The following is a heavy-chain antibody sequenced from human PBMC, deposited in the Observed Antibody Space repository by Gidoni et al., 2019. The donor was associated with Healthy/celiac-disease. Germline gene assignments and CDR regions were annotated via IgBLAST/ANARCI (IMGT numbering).Heavy chain of an antibody. CDR3: ARYGGGEITYYYDSSGYFDY. Sequence: QVQLVQSGAEVKKPGASVKVSCTASGYTFTSYGISWVRQAPGQGLEWMGWISAYNGNTNYAQKLQGRVTMTTDTSTSTAYMALRSLRSDDTAVYYCARYGGGEITYYYDSSGYFDYWGQGTLVTVSS. D-gene: IGHD3-22*01. V-gene: IGHV1-18*01. CDR1: GYTFTSYG. J-gene: IGHJ4*02. CDR2: ISAYNGNT.